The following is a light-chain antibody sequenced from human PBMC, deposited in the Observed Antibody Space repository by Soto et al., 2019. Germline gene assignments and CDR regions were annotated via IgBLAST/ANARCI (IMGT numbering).Light chain of an antibody. J-gene: IGKJ1*01. CDR1: QFISNS. CDR2: GAS. Sequence: EIAMTHSPSTLSVSPWPAVIPHRRASQFISNSLAWYQQRPGQPPRLLIYGASTRAAGISARFSGSGSGTEFTLTISSLQSEDFAVYYCQQSSNWPRTFGQGTKVDI. CDR3: QQSSNWPRT. V-gene: IGKV3-15*01.